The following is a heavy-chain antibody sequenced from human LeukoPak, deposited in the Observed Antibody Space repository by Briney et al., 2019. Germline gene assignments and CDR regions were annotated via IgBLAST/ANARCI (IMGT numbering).Heavy chain of an antibody. CDR1: GFTFSSYS. D-gene: IGHD3-10*01. CDR2: ISSRGYYI. Sequence: GGSLRLSRTASGFTFSSYSMNWVRQAPGKGLEWVSSISSRGYYIYYADSAKGGFTISSDNAKDPVSLQKNNLRAEDTAVYYCVKGLWFGEPYFADFDYWGQGTLVTVSS. CDR3: VKGLWFGEPYFADFDY. V-gene: IGHV3-21*01. J-gene: IGHJ4*02.